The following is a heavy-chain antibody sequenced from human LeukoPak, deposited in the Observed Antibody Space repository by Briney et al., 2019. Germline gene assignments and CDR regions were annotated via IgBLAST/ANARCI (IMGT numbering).Heavy chain of an antibody. CDR2: IYYSGST. CDR3: ARGNHPGTRETRSGGSCYLFDY. J-gene: IGHJ4*02. Sequence: PSQTLSLTCTVSGGSISSGGYYWSWIRQHPGKGLEWIGYIYYSGSTYYNPSLKSRVTISVDTSKNQFSLKLSSVTAADTAVYYCARGNHPGTRETRSGGSCYLFDYWGQGTLVTVSS. V-gene: IGHV4-31*03. CDR1: GGSISSGGYY. D-gene: IGHD2-15*01.